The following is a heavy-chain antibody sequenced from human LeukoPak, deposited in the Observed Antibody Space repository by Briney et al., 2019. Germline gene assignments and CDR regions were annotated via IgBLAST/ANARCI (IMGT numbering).Heavy chain of an antibody. CDR3: ARDPYSSSWYYFDY. V-gene: IGHV3-21*01. CDR2: ISSSSSYI. CDR1: GFTFSSYS. Sequence: GGSLRLSCAASGFTFSSYSINWVRQAPGKGLEWVSSISSSSSYIYYADSVKGRLTISRDNAKNSLYLQMNSLRAEDTAVYYCARDPYSSSWYYFDYWGQGTLVTVSS. D-gene: IGHD6-13*01. J-gene: IGHJ4*02.